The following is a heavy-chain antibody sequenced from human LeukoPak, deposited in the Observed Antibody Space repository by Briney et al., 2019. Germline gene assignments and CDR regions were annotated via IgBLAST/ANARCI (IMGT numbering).Heavy chain of an antibody. V-gene: IGHV3-21*01. J-gene: IGHJ3*02. D-gene: IGHD2/OR15-2a*01. CDR2: ISSSSSYI. CDR1: GFTFSSYS. Sequence: PGGSLRLYCAASGFTFSSYSMNWVRQAPGKGLEWVSSISSSSSYIYYADSVKGRFTISRDNAKNSLYLQMNSLRAEDTAVYYCARAFLGAFDIWGQGTMVTVSS. CDR3: ARAFLGAFDI.